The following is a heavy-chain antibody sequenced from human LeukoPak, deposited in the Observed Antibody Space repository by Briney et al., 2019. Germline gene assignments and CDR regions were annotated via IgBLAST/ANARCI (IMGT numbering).Heavy chain of an antibody. CDR1: GFTFTTSG. D-gene: IGHD6-19*01. CDR3: ASPNSVSGRLWYLDL. J-gene: IGHJ2*01. Sequence: PGGSLRLSCAASGFTFTTSGMHWVRQAPGKGLEWVAVIWHDGNTQYYADSVKGRFTISRDNSKNTLYLQMNGLRVEDTAVYYCASPNSVSGRLWYLDLWGLGTLVTVSS. CDR2: IWHDGNTQ. V-gene: IGHV3-33*01.